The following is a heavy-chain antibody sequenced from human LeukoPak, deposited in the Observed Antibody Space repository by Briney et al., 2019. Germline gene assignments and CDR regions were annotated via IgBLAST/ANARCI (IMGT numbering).Heavy chain of an antibody. CDR1: GGSFSGYY. D-gene: IGHD1-1*01. CDR2: INHSGST. J-gene: IGHJ4*02. V-gene: IGHV4-34*01. Sequence: SETLSLTCAVYGGSFSGYYWSWIRQPPGKGLEWIGEINHSGSTNYNPSLKSRVTMAVDTSKNQFSLKVSSVTAADTAVYYCARAGNNWSFDYWGQGTLVTVSS. CDR3: ARAGNNWSFDY.